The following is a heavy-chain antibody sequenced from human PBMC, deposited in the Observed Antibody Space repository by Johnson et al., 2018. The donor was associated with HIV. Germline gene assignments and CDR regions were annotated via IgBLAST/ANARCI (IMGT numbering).Heavy chain of an antibody. CDR3: VRVAYYYDSSGYEDAFDI. J-gene: IGHJ3*02. CDR1: GFTFSSYG. V-gene: IGHV3-33*01. D-gene: IGHD3-22*01. Sequence: QVQLVESGGGVVQPGRSLRLSCAASGFTFSSYGMHWVRQAPGKGLEWVAVIWYDGSNKYYADSVKGRFTISRDNSKNTLYLQMNSLRAEDTALDYCVRVAYYYDSSGYEDAFDIWGQGTMVTVSS. CDR2: IWYDGSNK.